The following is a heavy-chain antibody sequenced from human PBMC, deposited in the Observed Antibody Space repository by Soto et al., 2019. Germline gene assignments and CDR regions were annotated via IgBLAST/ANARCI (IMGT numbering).Heavy chain of an antibody. D-gene: IGHD2-8*01. Sequence: GGSLRLSCAASGFTFSSYWMHWVRQAPGKGLVWVSRINSDGSSTSYADSVKGRFTISRDNAKNTLYLQMNSLRAEDTAVYYCARGHCTNGVCLNPPFDYWGQGTLVTVSS. V-gene: IGHV3-74*01. CDR1: GFTFSSYW. CDR3: ARGHCTNGVCLNPPFDY. J-gene: IGHJ4*02. CDR2: INSDGSST.